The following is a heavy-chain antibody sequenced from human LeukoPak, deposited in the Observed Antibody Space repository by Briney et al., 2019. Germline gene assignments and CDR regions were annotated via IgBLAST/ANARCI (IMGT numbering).Heavy chain of an antibody. D-gene: IGHD6-13*01. CDR3: AREQREGSSSWPPTTDY. Sequence: GASVKVSCKASGGTFSSYAISWVRQAPGQGLEWMGWINPNSGGTNYAQKFQGRVTMTRDTSISTAYMELSRLRSDDTAVYYCAREQREGSSSWPPTTDYWGQGTLVTVSS. CDR1: GGTFSSYA. V-gene: IGHV1-2*02. CDR2: INPNSGGT. J-gene: IGHJ4*02.